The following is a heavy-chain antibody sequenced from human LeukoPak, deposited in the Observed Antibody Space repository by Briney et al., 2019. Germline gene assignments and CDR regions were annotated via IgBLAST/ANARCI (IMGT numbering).Heavy chain of an antibody. J-gene: IGHJ4*02. Sequence: GGSLRLSCAASGFTFSSYGMHWVRQAPGKGLEWVAVISYDGSNKYYADSVKGRFIISRDNSKNTLYLQMNSLRAEDTAVYYCAKDKSSSWYYFDYWGQGTLVTVSS. CDR2: ISYDGSNK. CDR3: AKDKSSSWYYFDY. D-gene: IGHD6-13*01. V-gene: IGHV3-30*18. CDR1: GFTFSSYG.